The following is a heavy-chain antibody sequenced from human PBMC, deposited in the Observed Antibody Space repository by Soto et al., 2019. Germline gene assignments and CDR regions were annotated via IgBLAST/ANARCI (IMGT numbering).Heavy chain of an antibody. J-gene: IGHJ4*02. D-gene: IGHD5-18*01. CDR1: GDTFTDYY. V-gene: IGHV1-46*01. CDR2: VNPSGGHT. CDR3: ARGLNGYLHYFDY. Sequence: ASVKVSCKASGDTFTDYYIHWVRQAPGQGLEWMGTVNPSGGHTTYAQHFLGRVTMTRDTSTSTLYMELTSLTSDDTAMYYCARGLNGYLHYFDYWGQGTPVTVSS.